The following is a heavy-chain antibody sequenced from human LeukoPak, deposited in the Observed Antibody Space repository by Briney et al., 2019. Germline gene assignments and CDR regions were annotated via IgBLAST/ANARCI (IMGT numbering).Heavy chain of an antibody. CDR1: GFTFSSYS. CDR3: ARKVGATPFDY. Sequence: GGSLRLSCAASGFTFSSYSMNWVRQAPGKGLEWVSSISSSSSYIHYADSVKGRFTISRDNAKNSLYLQMNSLRAEDTAVYYCARKVGATPFDYWGQGTLVTVSS. CDR2: ISSSSSYI. V-gene: IGHV3-21*01. D-gene: IGHD1-26*01. J-gene: IGHJ4*02.